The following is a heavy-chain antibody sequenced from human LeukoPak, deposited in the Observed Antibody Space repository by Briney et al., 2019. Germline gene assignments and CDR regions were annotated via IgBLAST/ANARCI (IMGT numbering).Heavy chain of an antibody. Sequence: PGGSLRLSCAASGFTFSNHGMIWVRQDPGGGLGWVSAVTGNAATTYYADSVKGRFTISRENSKNTLSLQRNSLRAEDQGVYYCAKLQGYMDVWGKGTTVTVSS. CDR2: VTGNAATT. CDR3: AKLQGYMDV. V-gene: IGHV3-23*01. CDR1: GFTFSNHG. J-gene: IGHJ6*03.